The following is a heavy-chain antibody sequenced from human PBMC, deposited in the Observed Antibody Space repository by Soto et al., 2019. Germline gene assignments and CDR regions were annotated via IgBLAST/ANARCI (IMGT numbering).Heavy chain of an antibody. CDR2: ISAYNGNT. J-gene: IGHJ3*02. CDR3: ARDVYDILTFLFFSAQPKDAFDI. D-gene: IGHD3-9*01. Sequence: GASVKVSWKASGYTFTSYGISWVRQAPGQGLEWMGWISAYNGNTNYAQKLQGRVTMTTDTSTSTAYMELRSLRSDDTAVYYCARDVYDILTFLFFSAQPKDAFDIWGKRTMVTGSS. V-gene: IGHV1-18*01. CDR1: GYTFTSYG.